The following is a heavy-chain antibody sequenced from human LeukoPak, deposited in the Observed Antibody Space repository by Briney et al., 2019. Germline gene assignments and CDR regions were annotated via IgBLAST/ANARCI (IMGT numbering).Heavy chain of an antibody. J-gene: IGHJ3*02. D-gene: IGHD3-16*01. CDR3: ARIKASDRDAFDI. CDR2: IIPILGIA. V-gene: IGHV1-69*04. Sequence: SVKVSCKASGGTFSSYAISWVRQAPGQGLEWMGRIIPILGIANYAQKFQGRVTITADKSTSTAYMELSSLRSEDTAVYYCARIKASDRDAFDIWGQGTMVTVSS. CDR1: GGTFSSYA.